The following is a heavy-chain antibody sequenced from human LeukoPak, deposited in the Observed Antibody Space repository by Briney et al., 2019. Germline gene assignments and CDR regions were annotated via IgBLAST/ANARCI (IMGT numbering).Heavy chain of an antibody. CDR3: ATVPRSGIVATMFGSTD. V-gene: IGHV1-24*01. D-gene: IGHD5-12*01. CDR2: FDPEDGET. Sequence: SVTVSCKVSGYTLTELSMHWVRPAPGKGLEWMGGFDPEDGETIYAQKFQGRVTMNGDTSTDTAYMELSSLRSEDTAVYYCATVPRSGIVATMFGSTDWGQGPVVTVSS. J-gene: IGHJ4*02. CDR1: GYTLTELS.